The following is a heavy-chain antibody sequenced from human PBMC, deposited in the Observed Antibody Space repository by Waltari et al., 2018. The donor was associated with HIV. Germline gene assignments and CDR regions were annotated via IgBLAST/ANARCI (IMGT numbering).Heavy chain of an antibody. V-gene: IGHV3-7*01. D-gene: IGHD2-21*02. J-gene: IGHJ5*02. Sequence: EVQLVEFGGGLVQPGGSLRLSCAASGVTFRLHWMSWLRQAPGEGLGWGANIKPAGSEKQYADSVRSRSTIAIDTTKSSLSQQKNSLRSEDTDMYYCAKYSGGYWGAHNGFDPWNQGTLVTVSS. CDR1: GVTFRLHW. CDR2: IKPAGSEK. CDR3: AKYSGGYWGAHNGFDP.